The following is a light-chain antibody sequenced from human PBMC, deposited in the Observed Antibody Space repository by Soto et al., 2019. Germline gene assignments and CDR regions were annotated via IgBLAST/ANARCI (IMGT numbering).Light chain of an antibody. CDR2: DVS. CDR3: FSYAGSNIYG. Sequence: QSVLTQPPSASGSPGQSVTISCTGTSNDVGAYNFVSWYQQHPGKAPKLMIYDVSKRPSGVPDRFSGSKSGNTASLTVSGLQAEDEADYYCFSYAGSNIYGFGTGTKVTVL. CDR1: SNDVGAYNF. V-gene: IGLV2-8*01. J-gene: IGLJ1*01.